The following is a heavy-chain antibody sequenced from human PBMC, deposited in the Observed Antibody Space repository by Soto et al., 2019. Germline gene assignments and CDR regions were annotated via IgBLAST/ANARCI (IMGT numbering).Heavy chain of an antibody. V-gene: IGHV4-31*03. CDR3: ARGGAVVVPAAIKGIWFDP. Sequence: PSETLSLTCTVSGGSISSGGYYWSWIRQHPGKGLEWIGYIYYSGSTYYSPSLKSRVTISVDTSKNQFSLKLSSVTAADTAVYYCARGGAVVVPAAIKGIWFDPWGQGTLVTVSS. CDR2: IYYSGST. CDR1: GGSISSGGYY. J-gene: IGHJ5*02. D-gene: IGHD2-2*01.